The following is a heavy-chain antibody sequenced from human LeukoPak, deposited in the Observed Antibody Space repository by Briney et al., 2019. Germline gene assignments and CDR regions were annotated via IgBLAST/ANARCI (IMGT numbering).Heavy chain of an antibody. V-gene: IGHV3-53*01. J-gene: IGHJ3*02. CDR2: IYSGGST. CDR3: ARVGAGSQPHRDLDAFDI. Sequence: ETLSLTCTVSGGSISSGGYYWSWVRQAPGKGLEWVSVIYSGGSTYYADSVKGRFTISRDNSKNTLYLQMNSLRAEDTAVYYCARVGAGSQPHRDLDAFDIWGQGTMVTVSS. CDR1: GGSISSGGYY. D-gene: IGHD3-10*01.